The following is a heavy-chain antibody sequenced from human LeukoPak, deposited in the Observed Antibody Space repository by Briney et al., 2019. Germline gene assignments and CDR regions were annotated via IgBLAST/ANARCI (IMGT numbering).Heavy chain of an antibody. CDR3: ARTSSTSWSYGMDV. CDR1: DASFSTSY. V-gene: IGHV4-4*07. J-gene: IGHJ6*02. Sequence: SNTLSLTCTVSDASFSTSYWSWIRQPAGKGLDWSGRIYPGGSTNYNPSLKSRVTMSVDTSKNQFSLKLSSVTVADTAVYYCARTSSTSWSYGMDVWGQGTTVTVSS. CDR2: IYPGGST. D-gene: IGHD6-13*01.